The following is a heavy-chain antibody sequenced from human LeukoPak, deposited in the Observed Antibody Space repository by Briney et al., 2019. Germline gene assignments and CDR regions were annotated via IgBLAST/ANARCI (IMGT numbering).Heavy chain of an antibody. D-gene: IGHD3-10*01. CDR3: ARGPMLRGVIIRRSKSGYFDY. V-gene: IGHV3-48*03. J-gene: IGHJ4*02. Sequence: GGSLRLSCAVSGFTFSSYEMNWVRQAPGKGLEWVSYISSSGSTIYYTDSVKGRFTISRDNARNSLDLQMNSLRAEDTAVYYCARGPMLRGVIIRRSKSGYFDYWGQGTLVTVSS. CDR1: GFTFSSYE. CDR2: ISSSGSTI.